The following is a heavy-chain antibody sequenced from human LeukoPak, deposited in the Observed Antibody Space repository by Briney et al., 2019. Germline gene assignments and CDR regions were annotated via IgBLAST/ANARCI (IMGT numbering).Heavy chain of an antibody. CDR3: ATTYYYGSGSYSLFY. D-gene: IGHD3-10*01. Sequence: SETLSLTCTVSGGSIRSYYWSWIRQPPGKGLEWIGYIYYSGNTNYNPSLKSRVTISVDTSKNQFSLKLSSVTAADTAVYYCATTYYYGSGSYSLFYWGQGTLVTVSS. CDR2: IYYSGNT. CDR1: GGSIRSYY. J-gene: IGHJ4*02. V-gene: IGHV4-59*01.